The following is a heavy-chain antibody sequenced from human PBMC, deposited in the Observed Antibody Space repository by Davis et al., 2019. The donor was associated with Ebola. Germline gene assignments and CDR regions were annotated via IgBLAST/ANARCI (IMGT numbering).Heavy chain of an antibody. Sequence: GGSLRLSCAASGFTFSSYSMNWVRQAPGKGLEWVSSISSSSSYIYYADSVKGRFTISRDNAKNSLYLQMNSLRAEDTAVYYCASQLARYSSSGMDVWGQGTTVTVSS. CDR3: ASQLARYSSSGMDV. D-gene: IGHD6-13*01. V-gene: IGHV3-21*01. J-gene: IGHJ6*02. CDR1: GFTFSSYS. CDR2: ISSSSSYI.